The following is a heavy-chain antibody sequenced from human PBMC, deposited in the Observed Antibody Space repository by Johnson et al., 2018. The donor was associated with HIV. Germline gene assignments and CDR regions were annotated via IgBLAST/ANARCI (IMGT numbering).Heavy chain of an antibody. J-gene: IGHJ3*02. CDR1: GLNFSDYS. V-gene: IGHV3-30*04. CDR2: ISFDGTTK. CDR3: ATSVEQWLVWNAFDI. Sequence: QVQLVESGGGVVQPGTSMRLSCVVSGLNFSDYSMHWVRQTPGKGLEWVAVISFDGTTKYYAASVKGRFTISRDNSNNTLYLQMNSLRVEDTALYLCATSVEQWLVWNAFDIWGQGTMVTVSS. D-gene: IGHD6-19*01.